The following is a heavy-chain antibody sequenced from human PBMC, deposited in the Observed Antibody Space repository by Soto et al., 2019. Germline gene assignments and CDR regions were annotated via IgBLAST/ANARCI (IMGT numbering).Heavy chain of an antibody. CDR1: GFTFSTYG. D-gene: IGHD1-26*01. CDR3: ARDGSGSTHQFDY. CDR2: IWYDGSNK. Sequence: QVQLGESGGGVGQPGWSLRLSCAASGFTFSTYGMHWVRQAPGKGLEWVAVIWYDGSNKYYADSVKGRFTISSDNSKNTLYLQMNSLRAEDTAVYYCARDGSGSTHQFDYWGQGTLVTVSS. J-gene: IGHJ4*02. V-gene: IGHV3-33*01.